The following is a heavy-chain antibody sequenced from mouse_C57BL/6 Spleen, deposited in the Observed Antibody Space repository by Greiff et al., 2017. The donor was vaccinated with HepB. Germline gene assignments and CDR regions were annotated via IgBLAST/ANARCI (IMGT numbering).Heavy chain of an antibody. V-gene: IGHV3-1*01. J-gene: IGHJ2*01. CDR1: GYSITSGYD. D-gene: IGHD2-1*01. CDR3: AREGNSYFDY. CDR2: ISYSGST. Sequence: DVHLVESGPGMVKPSQSLSLTCTVTGYSITSGYDWHWIRHFPGNKLEWMGYISYSGSTNSNPSLKSRISITHDTSKNHFFLTLNSVTTENTATYYCAREGNSYFDYWGQGTTLTVSS.